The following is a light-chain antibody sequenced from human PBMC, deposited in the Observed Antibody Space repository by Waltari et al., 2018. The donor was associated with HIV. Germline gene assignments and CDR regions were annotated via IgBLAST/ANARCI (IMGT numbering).Light chain of an antibody. CDR3: SSYTTTSTGTYWV. V-gene: IGLV2-14*01. Sequence: QSALTQPASVSGSPGQSITISCIGTNSDVGGYNYVSWYQQHPGKAPKLLIYEVTNRPAGISNRFSGSKSGNTASLTISGLQAEDEADYYCSSYTTTSTGTYWVFGGGTKLTVL. J-gene: IGLJ3*02. CDR2: EVT. CDR1: NSDVGGYNY.